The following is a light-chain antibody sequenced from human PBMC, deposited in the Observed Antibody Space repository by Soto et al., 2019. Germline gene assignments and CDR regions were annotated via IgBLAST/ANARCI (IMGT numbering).Light chain of an antibody. J-gene: IGKJ5*01. CDR3: QQYNSYPIT. Sequence: DIQMTQSPSTLSASVGDRVTITCRASQSVRRWLAWYQQKPGKAPKLLIYKASTLERGVPSSFTGSGSGTEFTLTISSLQPDDFATYYCQQYNSYPITFGQGTRLDIK. CDR2: KAS. V-gene: IGKV1-5*03. CDR1: QSVRRW.